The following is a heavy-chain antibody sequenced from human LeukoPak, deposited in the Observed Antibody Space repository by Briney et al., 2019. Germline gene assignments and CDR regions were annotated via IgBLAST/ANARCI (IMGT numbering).Heavy chain of an antibody. Sequence: GGSLRLSCAASGFTFTTYWMHWARQAPGKGLEWVANIKQDGSEKYYVDSAKGRFTISRDNGKNSVYLQMNSLRAEDTAVYYCARDGGHGGDLDYWGQGTLVTVSS. V-gene: IGHV3-7*01. J-gene: IGHJ4*02. CDR1: GFTFTTYW. D-gene: IGHD2-21*02. CDR2: IKQDGSEK. CDR3: ARDGGHGGDLDY.